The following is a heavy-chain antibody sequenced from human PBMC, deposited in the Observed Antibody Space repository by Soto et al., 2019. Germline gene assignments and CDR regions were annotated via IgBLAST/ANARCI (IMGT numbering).Heavy chain of an antibody. V-gene: IGHV3-33*01. Sequence: PGGSLRLSCAASGFTFSSYGMHWVRQAPGKGLEWVAVIWYDGSNKYYADSVKGRFTISRDNSKNTLYLQMNSLRAEDTAVYYCARDSRTYYDFWSGYYTGWVAFDIWGQGTMVTVSS. CDR1: GFTFSSYG. CDR3: ARDSRTYYDFWSGYYTGWVAFDI. J-gene: IGHJ3*02. CDR2: IWYDGSNK. D-gene: IGHD3-3*01.